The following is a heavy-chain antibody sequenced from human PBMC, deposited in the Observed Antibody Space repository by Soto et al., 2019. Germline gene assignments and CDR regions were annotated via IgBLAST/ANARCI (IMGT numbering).Heavy chain of an antibody. CDR1: GFTFSSYS. Sequence: EVQLLESGGGLLQPGGSLRLSCAASGFTFSSYSMNWVRQAPGKGLEWVSAISGSGDSTYYADSVKGRFTISRDNSKNTLFLQMNSLRAEDTAVYYCAKSRNDYATGGFLDYWGQGTLVTVSS. D-gene: IGHD1-1*01. V-gene: IGHV3-23*01. J-gene: IGHJ4*02. CDR2: ISGSGDST. CDR3: AKSRNDYATGGFLDY.